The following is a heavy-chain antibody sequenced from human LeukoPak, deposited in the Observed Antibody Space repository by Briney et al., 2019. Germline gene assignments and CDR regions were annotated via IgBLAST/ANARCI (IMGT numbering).Heavy chain of an antibody. CDR3: AKDGPLPYTSTSFGRHFLEY. CDR2: ISHDGSSQ. CDR1: GFTFSDYG. J-gene: IGHJ4*02. D-gene: IGHD6-13*01. Sequence: GRSLRLSCAASGFTFSDYGMHWARRAPGKGLEWVAHISHDGSSQNYADSVQGRFTISRDNSKNTVDLQMNSLRAEDTAVYYCAKDGPLPYTSTSFGRHFLEYWGQGTLVTVSS. V-gene: IGHV3-30*18.